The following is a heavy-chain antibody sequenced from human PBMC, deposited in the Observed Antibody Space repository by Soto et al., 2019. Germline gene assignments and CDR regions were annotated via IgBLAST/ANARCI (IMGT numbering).Heavy chain of an antibody. D-gene: IGHD2-21*02. J-gene: IGHJ5*02. Sequence: PSETLCLTYTVSGGSINSYYWSWIRQPPGKGLEWIGYIYYSGSTNYNPSLKSRVTISVDTSKNQFSLKLSSVTAADTAVYYCARDCGGDCYLGFDPWGQGTLVTVSS. CDR2: IYYSGST. CDR3: ARDCGGDCYLGFDP. CDR1: GGSINSYY. V-gene: IGHV4-59*01.